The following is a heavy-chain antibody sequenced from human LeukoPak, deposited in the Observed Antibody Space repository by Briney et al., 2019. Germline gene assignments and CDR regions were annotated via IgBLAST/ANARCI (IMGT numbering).Heavy chain of an antibody. J-gene: IGHJ4*02. Sequence: GGSLRLSCEVSGFTFSDDWMSWVRQAPGRGLEWGGNIKHDGSEQYYADSVKGRFTISRDNAKNSLYLQMNSLTAEDTAVYSCARHDVSGWYCLNYWGQGTLVTVSS. D-gene: IGHD6-19*01. V-gene: IGHV3-7*01. CDR3: ARHDVSGWYCLNY. CDR1: GFTFSDDW. CDR2: IKHDGSEQ.